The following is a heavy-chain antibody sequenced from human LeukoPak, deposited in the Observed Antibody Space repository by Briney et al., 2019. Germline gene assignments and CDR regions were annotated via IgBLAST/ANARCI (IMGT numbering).Heavy chain of an antibody. Sequence: GESLKISCKGSGYSFTSFWIGWVRHMPGKGLEWLGIIYSGDSNTKYSPSFQGQVTISADKSITTAYLRWSSLRASDNAMYYCARGVRYCSSPTCYYFDYWGQGTLVTVSS. J-gene: IGHJ4*02. D-gene: IGHD2-2*01. CDR2: IYSGDSNT. CDR1: GYSFTSFW. CDR3: ARGVRYCSSPTCYYFDY. V-gene: IGHV5-51*01.